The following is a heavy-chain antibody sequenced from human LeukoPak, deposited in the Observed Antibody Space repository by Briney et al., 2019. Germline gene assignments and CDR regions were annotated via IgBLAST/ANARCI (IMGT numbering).Heavy chain of an antibody. Sequence: SETLSLTCAVYGGSFSGYYWSWIRQPPGKGLEWIGEINHSGSTNYNPSLKSRVTISVDTSKNQFSLKLSSVTAADTAVYYCARAVGGWYESYFDYWGQGTLVPVSS. CDR3: ARAVGGWYESYFDY. V-gene: IGHV4-34*01. CDR1: GGSFSGYY. CDR2: INHSGST. J-gene: IGHJ4*02. D-gene: IGHD6-19*01.